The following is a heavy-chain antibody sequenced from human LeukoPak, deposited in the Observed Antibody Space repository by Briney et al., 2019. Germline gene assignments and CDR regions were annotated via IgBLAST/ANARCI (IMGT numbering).Heavy chain of an antibody. CDR3: ARDYYDSSGYKVDY. CDR1: GGSISSYY. D-gene: IGHD3-22*01. Sequence: PSETLSLTCTVSGGSISSYYWSWIRQPAGKGLEWIGRIYTSGSTNYNPSLKSRVTMSVDTSKNQFSLKLSSMTAADTAVYYCARDYYDSSGYKVDYWGQGTLVTVSS. V-gene: IGHV4-4*07. J-gene: IGHJ4*02. CDR2: IYTSGST.